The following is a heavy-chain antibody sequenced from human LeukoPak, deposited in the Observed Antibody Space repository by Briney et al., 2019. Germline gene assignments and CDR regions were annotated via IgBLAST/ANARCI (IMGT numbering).Heavy chain of an antibody. J-gene: IGHJ4*02. CDR1: GFTFSSYW. Sequence: GGSLRLSCAASGFTFSSYWMHWVRQAPGKGLVRVSRINSDGSSTSYADSVKGRFTISRDNAKNSLYLQMNSLRAEDTAVYYCARDLVGRWGDYWGQGTLVTVSS. CDR3: ARDLVGRWGDY. D-gene: IGHD5-24*01. CDR2: INSDGSST. V-gene: IGHV3-74*01.